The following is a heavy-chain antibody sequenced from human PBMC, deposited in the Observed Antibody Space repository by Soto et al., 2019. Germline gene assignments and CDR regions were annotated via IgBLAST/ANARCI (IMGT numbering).Heavy chain of an antibody. CDR2: VSIGGST. Sequence: GGSLRLSCAASGFTFSSYAMGWVRQGPGKGLEWVAVVSIGGSTHYADSVRGRFTISRDNSKNTLSPQMNSPTAEDTAVYFCAKRRGAGGHFDYWGQGALVTVSS. CDR3: AKRRGAGGHFDY. D-gene: IGHD2-15*01. J-gene: IGHJ4*02. V-gene: IGHV3-23*01. CDR1: GFTFSSYA.